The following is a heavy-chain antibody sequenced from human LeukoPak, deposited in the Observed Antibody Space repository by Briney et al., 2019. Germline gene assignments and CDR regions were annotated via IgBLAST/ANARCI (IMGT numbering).Heavy chain of an antibody. J-gene: IGHJ5*02. CDR2: IIPILGIA. V-gene: IGHV1-69*04. CDR1: GGTFSSYA. Sequence: SVKVPCKASGGTFSSYAISWVRQAPGQGLEWMGRIIPILGIANYAQKFQGRVTITADKSTSTAYMELSSLRSEDTAVYYCARDKGGSYYVGWFDPWGQGTLVTVSS. D-gene: IGHD1-26*01. CDR3: ARDKGGSYYVGWFDP.